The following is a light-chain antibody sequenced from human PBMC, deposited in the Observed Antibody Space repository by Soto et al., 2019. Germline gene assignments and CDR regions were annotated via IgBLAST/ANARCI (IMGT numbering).Light chain of an antibody. CDR3: QQRSNWPRGLT. CDR2: DAS. CDR1: QSVSSY. J-gene: IGKJ4*01. V-gene: IGKV3-11*01. Sequence: EIVLTQSPATLSLSPGERATLSCRASQSVSSYLAWYQQKPGQAPRLLIYDASNRATGLPDRFSGSGSGTDFPLTISSLEPEDFAVYYCQQRSNWPRGLTFGGGTKVEIK.